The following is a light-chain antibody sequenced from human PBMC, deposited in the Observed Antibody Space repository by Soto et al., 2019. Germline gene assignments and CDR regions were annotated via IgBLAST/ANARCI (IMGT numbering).Light chain of an antibody. CDR3: QHYNSYSEA. V-gene: IGKV1-5*03. CDR1: QTISSW. Sequence: DIQMTQSPSTLSASAGDEVTITCRASQTISSWLAWYQQKPGKAPKLLIYKASTLKSGVPSRFSGSGSGTEFTLTISSLQPDDFATYYCQHYNSYSEAFGQGTKV. CDR2: KAS. J-gene: IGKJ1*01.